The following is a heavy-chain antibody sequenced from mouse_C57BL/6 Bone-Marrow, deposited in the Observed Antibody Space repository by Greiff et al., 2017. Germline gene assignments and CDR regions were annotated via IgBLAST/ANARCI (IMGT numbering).Heavy chain of an antibody. V-gene: IGHV1-54*01. CDR1: GYAFTNYL. D-gene: IGHD6-1*01. CDR3: ARPSFYWYFDV. CDR2: INPGSGGT. Sequence: QVQLKESGAELVRPGTSVKVSCKASGYAFTNYLIAWVKQRPGQGLEWIGVINPGSGGTNYNEKFKGKATLTADKSSSTAYMQLSSLTSEDSAVXFCARPSFYWYFDVWGTGTTVTVSS. J-gene: IGHJ1*03.